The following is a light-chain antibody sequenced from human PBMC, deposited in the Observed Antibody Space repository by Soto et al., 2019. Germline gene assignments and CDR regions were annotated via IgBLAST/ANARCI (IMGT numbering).Light chain of an antibody. CDR3: CSYAGSSTYV. CDR2: EGS. Sequence: QSALPQPASVSGSPGQSITISCTGPSSDVGSYNLVSWYQQHPGKAPKLMIYEGSKRPSGVSNRFSGSKSGNTASLTISGLQAEDEADYYCCSYAGSSTYVFGTGTKLTVL. V-gene: IGLV2-23*01. J-gene: IGLJ1*01. CDR1: SSDVGSYNL.